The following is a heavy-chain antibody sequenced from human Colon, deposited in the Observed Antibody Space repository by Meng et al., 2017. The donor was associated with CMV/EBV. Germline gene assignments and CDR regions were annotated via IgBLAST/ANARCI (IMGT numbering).Heavy chain of an antibody. CDR3: AKDRAYCGSFSCSPNYFDG. CDR1: GFTFNRNS. Sequence: GESLKISCAASGFTFNRNSMSRVRQAPGKGLEWVSGINGVGDTTYYADSVKGRFTISRDNSKNTLYLRMIDLRAEDTAMYYCAKDRAYCGSFSCSPNYFDGWGQGNLVTVSS. J-gene: IGHJ4*02. D-gene: IGHD2-21*01. CDR2: INGVGDTT. V-gene: IGHV3-23*01.